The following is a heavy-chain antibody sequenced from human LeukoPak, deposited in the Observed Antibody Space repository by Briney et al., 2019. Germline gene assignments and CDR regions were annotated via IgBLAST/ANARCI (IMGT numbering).Heavy chain of an antibody. J-gene: IGHJ6*03. V-gene: IGHV4-61*02. CDR3: AREGVVPGDYMDYYHYYMDV. CDR2: ICSSGST. D-gene: IGHD2-2*01. CDR1: GGSICGGSYY. Sequence: SETVSLTCTVSGGSICGGSYYGRSIRQAAAKGLWCIARICSSGSTNYHPSRKSRVTISVDTSKNQFSLKLSSVTAADTAVYHCAREGVVPGDYMDYYHYYMDVWGKGTTVTVSS.